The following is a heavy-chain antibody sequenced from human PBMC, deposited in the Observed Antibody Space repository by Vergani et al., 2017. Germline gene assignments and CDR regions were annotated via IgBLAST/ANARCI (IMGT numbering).Heavy chain of an antibody. D-gene: IGHD5-24*01. J-gene: IGHJ6*03. Sequence: EVQLVESGGVVVQPGRSLRLSCTASGFTFGDYAMSWFRQAPGKGLEWVGFIRSKAYGGTNEYAAPVKGRFTISRDDSKTSLYLKINSLKTEETPLYYCARLEKDSNYPITSDYYMDVGGKGTTATV. CDR3: ARLEKDSNYPITSDYYMDV. V-gene: IGHV3-49*03. CDR1: GFTFGDYA. CDR2: IRSKAYGGTN.